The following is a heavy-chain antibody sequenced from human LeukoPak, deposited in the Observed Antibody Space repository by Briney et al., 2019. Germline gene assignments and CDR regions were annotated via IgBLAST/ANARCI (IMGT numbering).Heavy chain of an antibody. V-gene: IGHV1-2*06. J-gene: IGHJ4*02. CDR3: ARAHDSSGYYVRY. D-gene: IGHD3-22*01. CDR2: INPNSGGT. CDR1: GYTFTGYY. Sequence: ASVKVSCKASGYTFTGYYMHWVRQAPGQGLEWMGRINPNSGGTNYAQKFQGRVTMTRDTSISTAYMELSRLRSDDTAVYHCARAHDSSGYYVRYWGQGTLVTVSS.